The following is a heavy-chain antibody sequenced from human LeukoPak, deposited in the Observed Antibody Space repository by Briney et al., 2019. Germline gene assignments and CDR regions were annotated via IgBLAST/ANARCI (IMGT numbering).Heavy chain of an antibody. J-gene: IGHJ4*02. CDR3: ARTESSGYYPFDY. CDR2: ISSSSSYI. CDR1: GFTFSSYS. Sequence: PGGSLRLSCAASGFTFSSYSMNWVRQAPGKGLEWVSSISSSSSYIYYADSVKGRFTISRDNAKNSLYLQMNSLRAEDTAVYYCARTESSGYYPFDYWGQGTLVTVSS. V-gene: IGHV3-21*01. D-gene: IGHD3-22*01.